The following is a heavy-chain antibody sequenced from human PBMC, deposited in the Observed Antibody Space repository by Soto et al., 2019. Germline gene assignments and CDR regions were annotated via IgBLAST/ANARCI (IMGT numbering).Heavy chain of an antibody. CDR1: GGSFSGYY. D-gene: IGHD3-16*01. CDR3: ARGVYDYVWGITQTDY. J-gene: IGHJ4*02. V-gene: IGHV4-34*01. Sequence: PSETLSLTCAVYGGSFSGYYWTWIRQPPGEGLEWIGEINHSGSTNYNPSLKSRVTISVDTSKNQFSLKLSSVTAADTAVYYCARGVYDYVWGITQTDYWGQGTLVTVSS. CDR2: INHSGST.